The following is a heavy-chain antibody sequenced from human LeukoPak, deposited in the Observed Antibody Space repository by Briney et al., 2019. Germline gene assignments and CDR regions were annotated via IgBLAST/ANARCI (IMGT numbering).Heavy chain of an antibody. CDR3: ATRLRQQASN. CDR2: ISESGGNT. CDR1: GFTFSSYA. J-gene: IGHJ1*01. V-gene: IGHV3-23*01. D-gene: IGHD5-12*01. Sequence: GGSLRLSCAASGFTFSSYAMSWVRQAPGKGLGWVSAISESGGNTFYAASVKGRFTISRDNSKNTLYLQMNSLRDEDTAVYYCATRLRQQASNWGQGTLVTVSS.